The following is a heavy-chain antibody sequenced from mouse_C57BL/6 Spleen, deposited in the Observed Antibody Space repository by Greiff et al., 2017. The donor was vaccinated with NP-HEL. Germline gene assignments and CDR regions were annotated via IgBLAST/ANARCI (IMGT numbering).Heavy chain of an antibody. V-gene: IGHV5-6*01. Sequence: EVKLMESGGDLVKPGGSLKLSCAASGFTFSSYGMSWVRQTPDKRLEWVATISSGGSYTYYPDSVKGRFTISRDNAKNTLYLQMSSLKSEDTAMYYCASIYYYGSSYFDYWGQGTTRTVSS. D-gene: IGHD1-1*01. J-gene: IGHJ2*01. CDR3: ASIYYYGSSYFDY. CDR1: GFTFSSYG. CDR2: ISSGGSYT.